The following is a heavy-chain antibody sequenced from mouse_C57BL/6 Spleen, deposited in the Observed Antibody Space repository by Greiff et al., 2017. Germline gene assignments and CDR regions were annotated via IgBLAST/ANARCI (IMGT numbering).Heavy chain of an antibody. Sequence: QVQLQQSGAELVKPGASVKISCKASGYAFSSYWMNWVKQRPGKGLERIGQIYPGGGDTNYNGKFKGKATLTADKSSSTAYMQLSSLTSEDSAVYFCARHYGSSYDFDYWGKGTTLTVSS. J-gene: IGHJ2*01. CDR3: ARHYGSSYDFDY. CDR2: IYPGGGDT. D-gene: IGHD1-1*01. V-gene: IGHV1-80*01. CDR1: GYAFSSYW.